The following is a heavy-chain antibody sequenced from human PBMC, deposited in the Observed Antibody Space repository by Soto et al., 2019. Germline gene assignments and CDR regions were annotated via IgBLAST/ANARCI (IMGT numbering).Heavy chain of an antibody. CDR1: GGSFSGYY. V-gene: IGHV4-59*01. Sequence: TSETLSLTCAVYGGSFSGYYWTWIRQPPGTGLEWIGYMNNSGSTIYNPSLKSRVTISVDTSKNQFSLQLDSVTAADTAVYYCARDLWGYCGTDCYPLDVWGQGTTVTVSS. D-gene: IGHD2-21*02. CDR3: ARDLWGYCGTDCYPLDV. J-gene: IGHJ6*02. CDR2: MNNSGST.